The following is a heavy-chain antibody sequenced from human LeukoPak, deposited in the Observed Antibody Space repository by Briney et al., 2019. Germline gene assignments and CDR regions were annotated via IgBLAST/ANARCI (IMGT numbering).Heavy chain of an antibody. CDR1: GFTFSNFW. V-gene: IGHV3-74*01. CDR2: INSDGSST. D-gene: IGHD3-22*01. J-gene: IGHJ4*02. Sequence: GGSLRLSCEASGFTFSNFWMHWVRQVPGKGLVWVSRINSDGSSTSYADSVKGRFTISRDNAKNTLYLQMNSLRAEDTAVYYCVRLYYYDGKDCWGQGTLVTVSS. CDR3: VRLYYYDGKDC.